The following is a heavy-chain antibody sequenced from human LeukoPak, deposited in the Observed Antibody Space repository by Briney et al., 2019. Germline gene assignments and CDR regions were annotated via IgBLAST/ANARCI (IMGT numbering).Heavy chain of an antibody. Sequence: SETLSLTCTVSGGSISSYYWSWIRQPAGKGLEWIGRIYTSGSINYNPSLKSRVTMSVDTSKNQFSLKLSSVTAADTAVYYCARYWLTTQYNWFDPWGQGTLVTVSS. CDR2: IYTSGSI. J-gene: IGHJ5*02. CDR1: GGSISSYY. CDR3: ARYWLTTQYNWFDP. V-gene: IGHV4-4*07. D-gene: IGHD4-17*01.